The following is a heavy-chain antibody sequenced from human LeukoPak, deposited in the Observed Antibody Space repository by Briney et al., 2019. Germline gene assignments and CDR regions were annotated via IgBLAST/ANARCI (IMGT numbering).Heavy chain of an antibody. D-gene: IGHD3-3*01. CDR1: GYTFTGYY. V-gene: IGHV1-2*02. J-gene: IGHJ3*02. CDR2: INPNSGGT. CDR3: ARDRSSVLRFLEWLLEHDAFDI. Sequence: ASVKVSCKASGYTFTGYYMHWVRQAPGQGLEWMGWINPNSGGTNYAQKFQGRVTMTRDTSIRTAYMELSRLRSDDTAVYYCARDRSSVLRFLEWLLEHDAFDIWGQGTMVTVSS.